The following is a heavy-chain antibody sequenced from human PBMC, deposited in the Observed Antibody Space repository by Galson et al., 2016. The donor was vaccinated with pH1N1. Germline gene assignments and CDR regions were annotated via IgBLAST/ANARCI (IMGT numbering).Heavy chain of an antibody. V-gene: IGHV1-69*13. J-gene: IGHJ4*02. CDR3: AKDRYFDTSGYYFESYY. D-gene: IGHD3-22*01. Sequence: SVKVSCKASGGSFGSYGISWVRQAPGQGLEWVGGINPMGGINPIFNTSNYAQKFQGRVTITADESMSTAYMELRSLRSEDTAIYYCAKDRYFDTSGYYFESYYWGQGTLVTVSS. CDR1: GGSFGSYG. CDR2: INPIFNTS.